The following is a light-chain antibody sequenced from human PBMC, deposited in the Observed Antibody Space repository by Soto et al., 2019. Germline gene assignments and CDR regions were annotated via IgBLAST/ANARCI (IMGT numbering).Light chain of an antibody. J-gene: IGLJ1*01. CDR2: EVS. Sequence: QSVLTQPASVSGSPGQSITISCTGTSSDVGGYNYVSWYQQHPGKAPKLMIYEVSNRPSGVSNRFSGSKSGNTASLTISGLQAEEEADYYCSSYTSSSNLYVFGTGTKV. V-gene: IGLV2-14*01. CDR3: SSYTSSSNLYV. CDR1: SSDVGGYNY.